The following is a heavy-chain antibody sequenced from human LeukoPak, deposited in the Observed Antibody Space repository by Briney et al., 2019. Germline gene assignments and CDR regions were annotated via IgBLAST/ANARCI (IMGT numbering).Heavy chain of an antibody. CDR2: IYYSGST. D-gene: IGHD3-10*01. V-gene: IGHV4-59*01. J-gene: IGHJ5*02. CDR3: ARVTHYYGSGSQNWFDP. CDR1: GGSISSYY. Sequence: PSETLSLTCTVSGGSISSYYWSWIRQPPGKGLEWIGYIYYSGSTNYNPSLKSRVTISVDTSKNLFSLKLSSVTAADTAVYYCARVTHYYGSGSQNWFDPWGQGTLVTVSS.